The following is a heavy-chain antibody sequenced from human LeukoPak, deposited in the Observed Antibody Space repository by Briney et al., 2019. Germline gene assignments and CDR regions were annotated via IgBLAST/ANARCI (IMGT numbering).Heavy chain of an antibody. J-gene: IGHJ6*03. D-gene: IGHD1-7*01. CDR2: IIPIFGTA. V-gene: IGHV1-69*05. CDR3: ARGVGELPYYYYMDV. Sequence: ASVKVSCKASGGTFSSYAISWVRQAPGQGLEWMGGIIPIFGTANYAQKFQGRVTITTDESTSTAYMELSSLRSEDTAVYYCARGVGELPYYYYMDVWGKGTTVTVSS. CDR1: GGTFSSYA.